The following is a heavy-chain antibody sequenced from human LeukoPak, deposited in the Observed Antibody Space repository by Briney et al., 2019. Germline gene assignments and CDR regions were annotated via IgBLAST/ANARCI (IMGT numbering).Heavy chain of an antibody. CDR3: AREGIQLWFLERPLDY. Sequence: GGSLRLSCAASGFTFSSYWMSWVRQAPGKGLEWVANIKQDGSEKYYVDSVKGRFTISRDNAKNSLYLQMNCLRAEDTAVYYCAREGIQLWFLERPLDYWGQGTLVTVSS. D-gene: IGHD5-18*01. V-gene: IGHV3-7*01. CDR1: GFTFSSYW. J-gene: IGHJ4*02. CDR2: IKQDGSEK.